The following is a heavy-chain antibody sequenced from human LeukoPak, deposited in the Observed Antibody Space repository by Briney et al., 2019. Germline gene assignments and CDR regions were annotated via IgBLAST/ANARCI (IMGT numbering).Heavy chain of an antibody. J-gene: IGHJ4*02. CDR3: ARNGEI. CDR1: GYTFTGYY. D-gene: IGHD3-10*01. V-gene: IGHV1-2*02. Sequence: ASVKVSCKTSGYTFTGYYMHWMRQAPGQGLEWMGWINCNNGNTIYAQKFEGRVTVTRDTSISTAYMELSRLEYDDTAVYYCARNGEIWGQGTRVSVSS. CDR2: INCNNGNT.